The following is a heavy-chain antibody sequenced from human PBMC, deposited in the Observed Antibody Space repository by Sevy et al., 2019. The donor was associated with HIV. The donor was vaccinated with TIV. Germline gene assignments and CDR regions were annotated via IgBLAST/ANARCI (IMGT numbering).Heavy chain of an antibody. CDR2: ISWDGGST. CDR1: GFTFDDYA. V-gene: IGHV3-43D*03. CDR3: AKPYRIAVAGDYYYSGIDV. Sequence: GGSLRLSCAVSGFTFDDYAMHWVRQAPGKGLEWVSLISWDGGSTYYADSVKGRFTISRDNSKNSLYLQMNSLRAEDTALYYCAKPYRIAVAGDYYYSGIDVWGQGTTVTVS. J-gene: IGHJ6*02. D-gene: IGHD6-13*01.